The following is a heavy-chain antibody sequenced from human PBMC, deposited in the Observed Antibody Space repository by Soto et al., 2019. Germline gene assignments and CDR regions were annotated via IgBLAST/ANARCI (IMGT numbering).Heavy chain of an antibody. V-gene: IGHV3-30*18. CDR3: AKSRYYYDGSGYYGMDV. Sequence: PGGSLRLSCAASGFTFSSYGMHWVRQAPGKGLEWVAVISYDGSNKYYADSVKGRFTISRDSSKNTLYLQMNSLRAEDTAVYYCAKSRYYYDGSGYYGMDVWGQGTTVTVSS. CDR1: GFTFSSYG. D-gene: IGHD3-22*01. CDR2: ISYDGSNK. J-gene: IGHJ6*02.